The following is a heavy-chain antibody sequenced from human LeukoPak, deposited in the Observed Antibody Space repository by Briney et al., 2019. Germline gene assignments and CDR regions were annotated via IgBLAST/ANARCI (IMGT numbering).Heavy chain of an antibody. J-gene: IGHJ4*02. V-gene: IGHV5-51*01. CDR2: IYPDGSDT. Sequence: GGYLELSFQGSGYRFPSYWLGWVRPMPGKGLGWEGIIYPDGSDTRYSPSFQGQVTISADKSISTAYLQWSSLKASDTAMYYCARKMVRGVADFDYWGQGTLVTVSS. D-gene: IGHD3-10*01. CDR3: ARKMVRGVADFDY. CDR1: GYRFPSYW.